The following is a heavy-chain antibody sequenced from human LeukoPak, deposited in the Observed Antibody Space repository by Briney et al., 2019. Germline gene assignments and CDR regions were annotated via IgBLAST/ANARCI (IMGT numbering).Heavy chain of an antibody. J-gene: IGHJ4*02. V-gene: IGHV3-69-1*01. D-gene: IGHD7-27*01. CDR1: GFTFSDYY. Sequence: GGSLRLSCAASGFTFSDYYMSWIRQAPGKGLEWVSYIGTGSAISYADAVKGRFTISGDNAKNSLYLQMNSLRAEDTAVYYCARDLNWETYWGQGTLVSVSS. CDR2: IGTGSAI. CDR3: ARDLNWETY.